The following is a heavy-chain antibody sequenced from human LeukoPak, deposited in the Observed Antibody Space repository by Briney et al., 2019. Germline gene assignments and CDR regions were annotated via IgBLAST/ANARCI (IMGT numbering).Heavy chain of an antibody. CDR2: IYSGGST. J-gene: IGHJ2*01. V-gene: IGHV3-53*01. D-gene: IGHD6-19*01. Sequence: GGSLRLSCAASGFTVSSNYMSWVRQAPGKGLEWVSVIYSGGSTYYADSVKGRFTISRDNSKNTLYLQMNSLRAEDTAVYYCERKIAVAANWRDWYFDLWGRGTLVTVSS. CDR3: ERKIAVAANWRDWYFDL. CDR1: GFTVSSNY.